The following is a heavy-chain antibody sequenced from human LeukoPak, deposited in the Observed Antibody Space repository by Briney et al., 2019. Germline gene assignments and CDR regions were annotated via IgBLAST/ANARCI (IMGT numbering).Heavy chain of an antibody. CDR2: INPSDSDT. Sequence: GESLKISCKASGYFFTSYWIGWVRQMPGKGLEWMGIINPSDSDTRYSPSFQGQVTISADKSISTVYLQWSSLKASDTAKYYCEKGYSRVDYWGQGTLVTVSS. D-gene: IGHD5-12*01. V-gene: IGHV5-51*01. J-gene: IGHJ4*02. CDR3: EKGYSRVDY. CDR1: GYFFTSYW.